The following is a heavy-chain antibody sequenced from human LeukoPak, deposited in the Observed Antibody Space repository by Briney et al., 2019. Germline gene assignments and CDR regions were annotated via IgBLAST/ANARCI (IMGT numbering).Heavy chain of an antibody. CDR2: INHSGST. J-gene: IGHJ4*02. D-gene: IGHD3-22*01. Sequence: PSETLSLTCAVYGGSFSGYYWSWIPQPPGKGLEWIGEINHSGSTNYNPSLTSRVTISVDTSKNQFSLKLSSVTAADTAVYYWAGCGVVVITKALAYWGQGTLVTVSS. CDR1: GGSFSGYY. CDR3: AGCGVVVITKALAY. V-gene: IGHV4-34*01.